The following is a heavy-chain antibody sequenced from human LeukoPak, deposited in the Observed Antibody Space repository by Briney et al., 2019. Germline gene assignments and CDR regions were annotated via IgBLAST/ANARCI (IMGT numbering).Heavy chain of an antibody. J-gene: IGHJ4*02. CDR2: ISSSGSTI. Sequence: PGGSLRLSCAASGFTFSDYYMSWIRQAPGKGLEWVSYISSSGSTIYYADSVKGRFTISRDNAKNSLYLQMNSLRAEDTVVYYCARDRSSGYGNWGTFDYWGQGTLVTVSS. D-gene: IGHD5-12*01. CDR3: ARDRSSGYGNWGTFDY. V-gene: IGHV3-11*01. CDR1: GFTFSDYY.